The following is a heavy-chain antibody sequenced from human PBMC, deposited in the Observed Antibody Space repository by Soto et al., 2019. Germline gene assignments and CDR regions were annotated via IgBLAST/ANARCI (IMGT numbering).Heavy chain of an antibody. J-gene: IGHJ4*02. CDR2: IYYSGST. Sequence: PSETLSLTXTVSGGSISSSSYYWGWIRQPPGKGLEWIGSIYYSGSTYYNPSLKSRVTISVDTSKNQFSLKLSSVTAADTAVYYCARQPYYGSGSYIHWGQGTLVTVSS. V-gene: IGHV4-39*01. CDR1: GGSISSSSYY. CDR3: ARQPYYGSGSYIH. D-gene: IGHD3-10*01.